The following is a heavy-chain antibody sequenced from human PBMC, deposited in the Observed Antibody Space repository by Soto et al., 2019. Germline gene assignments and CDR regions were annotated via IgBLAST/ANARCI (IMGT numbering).Heavy chain of an antibody. CDR2: IKTKIEGETT. V-gene: IGHV3-15*07. D-gene: IGHD2-15*01. J-gene: IGHJ6*02. CDR3: TTGSVEGV. CDR1: GFSISSAW. Sequence: QLVESGGGLVRPGGSLRLSCSASGFSISSAWMNWVRQAPGKGLEWVGRIKTKIEGETTHYAAPVNGRFTVSRDDSKNMLYLQINSLKADDTALYYCTTGSVEGVWGQGTTVTVSS.